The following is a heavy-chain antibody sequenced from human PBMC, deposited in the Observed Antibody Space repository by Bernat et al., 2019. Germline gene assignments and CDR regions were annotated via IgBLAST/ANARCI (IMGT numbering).Heavy chain of an antibody. J-gene: IGHJ4*02. Sequence: QITLKESGPTLVKPTQTLTLTFTFSGFSLSTSGVGVGWIRQPPGKALEWLALIYWDDDKRYSPSLKSRLTITKDTSKNQVVLTMTNMDPVDTATYYCAQSQYYYDSSGYELFDYWGQGTLVTVSS. CDR2: IYWDDDK. CDR1: GFSLSTSGVG. CDR3: AQSQYYYDSSGYELFDY. D-gene: IGHD3-22*01. V-gene: IGHV2-5*02.